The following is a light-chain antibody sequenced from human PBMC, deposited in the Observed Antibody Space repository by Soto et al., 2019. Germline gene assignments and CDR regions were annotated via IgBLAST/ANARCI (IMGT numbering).Light chain of an antibody. CDR3: ISYPASGNG. V-gene: IGLV2-8*01. Sequence: QSVLTQPPSASGSPGQSVAISCTGTSSDVGGYNYVSWYQQHPGKAPKLMIYEVNKRPSGVPDRFSGSKSGNTASLTVSGLQAEDEADYYCISYPASGNGFATGTKVTV. CDR2: EVN. CDR1: SSDVGGYNY. J-gene: IGLJ1*01.